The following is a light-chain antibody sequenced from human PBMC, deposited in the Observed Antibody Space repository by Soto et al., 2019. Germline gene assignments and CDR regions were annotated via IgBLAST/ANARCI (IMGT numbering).Light chain of an antibody. CDR2: GAS. CDR3: QQYNNWPPIT. Sequence: EIVMTQSPATLSVSPGERATVSCRASQSVRSNLAWYQQKPGQAPRLLIYGASTRATGIPARFSGSGSGTEFTLTISSLQSEDFAVYCCQQYNNWPPITFGQGTRLEI. CDR1: QSVRSN. J-gene: IGKJ5*01. V-gene: IGKV3-15*01.